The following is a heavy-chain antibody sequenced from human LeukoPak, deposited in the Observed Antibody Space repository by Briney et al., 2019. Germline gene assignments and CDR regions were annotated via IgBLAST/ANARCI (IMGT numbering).Heavy chain of an antibody. V-gene: IGHV1-18*01. CDR2: ISAYNGNT. CDR3: ARGGKYYYDSSGSFYYYYMDV. CDR1: GYTFTSYG. Sequence: ASVKVSCKASGYTFTSYGISWVRQAPGQGLEWMGWISAYNGNTNYAQKLQGRVTMTTDTSTTTAYMELRSLRSDDTAVYYYARGGKYYYDSSGSFYYYYMDVWGKGTTVTISS. J-gene: IGHJ6*03. D-gene: IGHD3-22*01.